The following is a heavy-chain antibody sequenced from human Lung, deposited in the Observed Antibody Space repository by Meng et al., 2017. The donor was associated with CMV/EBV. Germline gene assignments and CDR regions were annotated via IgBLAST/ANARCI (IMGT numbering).Heavy chain of an antibody. CDR3: ARDFVVLPAATYFDY. D-gene: IGHD2-2*01. CDR2: ISPNSGGT. Sequence: SVXVSXXASGYSFTAYYIHWVRQAPGQGLEWMGWISPNSGGTNYAQRFQGRVTLTRDTSISTVYMELRRLTSDDTAVYFCARDFVVLPAATYFDYWGQGNXVNGYS. V-gene: IGHV1-2*02. J-gene: IGHJ4*02. CDR1: GYSFTAYY.